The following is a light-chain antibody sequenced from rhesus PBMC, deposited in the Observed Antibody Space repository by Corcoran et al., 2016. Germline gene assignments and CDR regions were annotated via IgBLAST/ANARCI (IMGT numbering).Light chain of an antibody. CDR1: SSDIGGYNY. V-gene: IGLV2S7*01. CDR3: CSYTTSSTYI. J-gene: IGLJ1*01. Sequence: QSAPTQPPSVSGSPGQSVTISCTGTSSDIGGYNYVSWYQQHPGKAPKLMIYGLSNRPSGVSDRFSGSKSGNTASLTISGLQAEDEADYYCCSYTTSSTYIFGAGTRLTVL. CDR2: GLS.